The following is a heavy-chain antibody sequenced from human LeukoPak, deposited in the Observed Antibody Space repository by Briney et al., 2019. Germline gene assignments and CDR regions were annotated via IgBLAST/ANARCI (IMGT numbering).Heavy chain of an antibody. CDR1: GFTLSLYS. D-gene: IGHD2-8*01. J-gene: IGHJ6*03. CDR2: IGRSSQYI. V-gene: IGHV3-21*01. CDR3: ARDASNIGFAHYLYYMVV. Sequence: GGSLRPFCTASGFTLSLYSMHWVRQAPGKGLEWVSSIGRSSQYIYYRDSVRGRFTISRDNAKNSLYLDMNSPRAEDTAVYYCARDASNIGFAHYLYYMVVWGKGTTVTVSS.